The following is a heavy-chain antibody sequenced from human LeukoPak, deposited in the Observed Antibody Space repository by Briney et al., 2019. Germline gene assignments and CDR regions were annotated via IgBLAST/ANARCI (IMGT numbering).Heavy chain of an antibody. CDR3: ARGNYYVFDP. D-gene: IGHD3-10*02. CDR1: VGTHSDYY. J-gene: IGHJ5*02. CDR2: INHSGST. Sequence: PETLSLTRAVYVGTHSDYYWSGIRQPPGKGVEWIGEINHSGSTNYNPSLKSRVTISVDTSKNQCSLKLSSVTAADTAVYYCARGNYYVFDPWGQGTLVTVSS. V-gene: IGHV4-34*01.